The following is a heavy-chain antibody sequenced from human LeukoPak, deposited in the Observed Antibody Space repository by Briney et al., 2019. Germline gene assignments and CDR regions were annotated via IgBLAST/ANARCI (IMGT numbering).Heavy chain of an antibody. CDR1: GFIFSSYA. CDR3: AMWLGLDY. V-gene: IGHV3-23*01. J-gene: IGHJ4*02. D-gene: IGHD6-19*01. Sequence: GGSLRLSCEGSGFIFSSYAMTWVRQAPGKGLQWVSSISGSGESTYYADSVKGRFTISRDNSKNTLYLQMNSLRAGDTAVYYCAMWLGLDYWGQGTLVTVSS. CDR2: ISGSGEST.